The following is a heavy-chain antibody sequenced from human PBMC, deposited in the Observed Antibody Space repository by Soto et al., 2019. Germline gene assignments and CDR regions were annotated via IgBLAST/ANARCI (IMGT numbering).Heavy chain of an antibody. D-gene: IGHD5-18*01. CDR2: IYYSGST. J-gene: IGHJ3*02. V-gene: IGHV4-31*03. Sequence: QVQLQESGPGLVKPSQTLSLTCTVSGGSISSGGYYWSWIRQHPGKGLEWIGYIYYSGSTYYNASLKSRVTISVDTSKNQFSLKLSSVTAADTAVYYCARVHVDTAMVHAFDIWGQGTMVTVSS. CDR3: ARVHVDTAMVHAFDI. CDR1: GGSISSGGYY.